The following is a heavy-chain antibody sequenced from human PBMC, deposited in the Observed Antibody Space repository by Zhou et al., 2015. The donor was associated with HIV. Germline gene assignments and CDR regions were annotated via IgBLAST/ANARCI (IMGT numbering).Heavy chain of an antibody. CDR1: GYSFTKFD. D-gene: IGHD3-16*01. J-gene: IGHJ4*02. V-gene: IGHV1-8*01. CDR2: IKTQSGDT. Sequence: QELLVQSGDETRAPGASVKVSCKASGYSFTKFDVNWVRHAPGKGFEWIGYIKTQSGDTGFAAKFKGRVTLTRDTAIETAYMEISSLTSYDTAVYFCARVTPGGLLFGMWGQGTRVTVSS. CDR3: ARVTPGGLLFGM.